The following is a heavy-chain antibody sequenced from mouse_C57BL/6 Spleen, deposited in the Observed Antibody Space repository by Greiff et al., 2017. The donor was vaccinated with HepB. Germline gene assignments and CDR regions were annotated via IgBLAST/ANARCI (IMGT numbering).Heavy chain of an antibody. Sequence: QLKESGPELVKPGASVKISCKASGYSFTDYNMNWVKQSNGKSLEWIGVINPNYGTTSYNQKFKGKATLTVDQSSSTAYMQLNSLTSEDSAVYYCASHPNGNDPFYAMDYWGQGTSVTVSS. CDR2: INPNYGTT. D-gene: IGHD2-2*01. CDR1: GYSFTDYN. CDR3: ASHPNGNDPFYAMDY. J-gene: IGHJ4*01. V-gene: IGHV1-39*01.